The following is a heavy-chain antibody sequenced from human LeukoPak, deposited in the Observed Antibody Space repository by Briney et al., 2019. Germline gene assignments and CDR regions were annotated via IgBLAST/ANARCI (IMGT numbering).Heavy chain of an antibody. V-gene: IGHV3-23*01. CDR2: ISGSGGST. Sequence: SGGSLRLSCAASGFTFSSYATSWVRQAPGKGLEWVSAISGSGGSTYYVDSVKGRFTISRDNSKNTLYLQMNSLRAKDTAVYYCAKEAAFGYSSSWYYFDYWGQGTLVTVSS. CDR1: GFTFSSYA. D-gene: IGHD6-13*01. CDR3: AKEAAFGYSSSWYYFDY. J-gene: IGHJ4*02.